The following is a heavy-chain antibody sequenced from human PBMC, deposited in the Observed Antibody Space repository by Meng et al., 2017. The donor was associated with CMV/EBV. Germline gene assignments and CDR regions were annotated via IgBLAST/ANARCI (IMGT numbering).Heavy chain of an antibody. CDR3: ARSSSAHYYDSSGYDFDY. CDR2: INPNSGGT. J-gene: IGHJ4*02. Sequence: YTLPGYYMHWVRQAPGQGLEWMGWINPNSGGTNYAQKFQGRVTMTRDTSISTAYMELSRLRSDDTAVYYCARSSSAHYYDSSGYDFDYWGQGTLVTVSS. D-gene: IGHD3-22*01. V-gene: IGHV1-2*02. CDR1: YTLPGYY.